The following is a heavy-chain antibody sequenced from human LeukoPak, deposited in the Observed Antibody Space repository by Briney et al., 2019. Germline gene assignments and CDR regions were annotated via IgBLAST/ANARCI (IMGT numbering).Heavy chain of an antibody. CDR3: AKDATVRGVIVGAFDI. V-gene: IGHV3-7*01. D-gene: IGHD3-16*02. Sequence: PGGSLRLSCAASGFPFSSYAMSWVRQAPGKGLEWVANIKQDGSEKYYVDSVKGRFTISRDNAKNTLYLQMNSLRAEDTAVYYCAKDATVRGVIVGAFDIWGQGTMVTVSS. CDR1: GFPFSSYA. CDR2: IKQDGSEK. J-gene: IGHJ3*02.